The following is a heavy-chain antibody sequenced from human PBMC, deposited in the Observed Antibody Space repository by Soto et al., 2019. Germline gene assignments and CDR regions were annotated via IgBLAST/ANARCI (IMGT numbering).Heavy chain of an antibody. Sequence: PGGSLRLSCTAYGLGVRNNYMSWVRQAPGMGLEWVSVIYNDGTTYYADSVKGRFTLSRDTSKNTLSLQMDSLRAEDTAVYYCVRPLPSGRNYGMDVWGQVTTFIVSS. CDR2: IYNDGTT. CDR3: VRPLPSGRNYGMDV. J-gene: IGHJ6*02. D-gene: IGHD3-10*01. V-gene: IGHV3-53*01. CDR1: GLGVRNNY.